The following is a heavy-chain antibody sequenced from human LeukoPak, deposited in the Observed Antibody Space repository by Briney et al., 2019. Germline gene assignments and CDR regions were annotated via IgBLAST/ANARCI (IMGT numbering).Heavy chain of an antibody. J-gene: IGHJ6*03. CDR3: ARLPSATYYYYYMDV. CDR1: GYSISSGYY. D-gene: IGHD2-15*01. V-gene: IGHV4-38-2*01. CDR2: IYHSGST. Sequence: PSEALSLTCAVSGYSISSGYYWGWIRRPPGKGLEWIGSIYHSGSTYYNPSLKSRVTISVDTSKNQFSLKLSSVTAADTAVYYCARLPSATYYYYYMDVWGKGTTVTVSS.